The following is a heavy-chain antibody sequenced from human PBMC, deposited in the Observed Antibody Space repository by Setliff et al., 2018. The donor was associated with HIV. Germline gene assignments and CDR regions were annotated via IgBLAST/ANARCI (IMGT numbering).Heavy chain of an antibody. J-gene: IGHJ4*02. V-gene: IGHV3-7*03. Sequence: GGSLRLSCAASGLIFSSYWMSWVRQAPGKGLEWVANIKQDGSEKYYVDSVKGRFTISRDNAKNSLYLQINSLRAEDTAVYYCATDRGTYWGQGTLVTVSS. CDR1: GLIFSSYW. D-gene: IGHD1-7*01. CDR3: ATDRGTY. CDR2: IKQDGSEK.